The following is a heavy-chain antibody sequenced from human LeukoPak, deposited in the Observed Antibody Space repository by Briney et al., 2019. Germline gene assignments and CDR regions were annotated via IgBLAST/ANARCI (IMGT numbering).Heavy chain of an antibody. CDR2: INPNSGGT. CDR1: RYTFTVYY. V-gene: IGHV1-2*02. Sequence: GASVNVSCKASRYTFTVYYMHWVRQAPGQGLEWMGGINPNSGGTNYTQKFQGRVTMTRDTSISTAYMELSRLRSDATAVYYCARDPLIRGWGTVGTDRGFDIWGQGTMVTVSS. CDR3: ARDPLIRGWGTVGTDRGFDI. J-gene: IGHJ3*02. D-gene: IGHD3-16*01.